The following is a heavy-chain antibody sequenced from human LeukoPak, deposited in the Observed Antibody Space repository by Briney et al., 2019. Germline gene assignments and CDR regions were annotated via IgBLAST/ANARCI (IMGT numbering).Heavy chain of an antibody. Sequence: SETLSLTCTVSGGSISSSSYYWGWIRQPPGKGLEWIGSIYYSGSTYYNPSLKSRVTISVDTSKNQFSLKLSSVTAADTAVYYCARDVSSGWPTSFDYWGQGTLVTVSS. CDR2: IYYSGST. CDR1: GGSISSSSYY. D-gene: IGHD6-19*01. J-gene: IGHJ4*02. V-gene: IGHV4-39*07. CDR3: ARDVSSGWPTSFDY.